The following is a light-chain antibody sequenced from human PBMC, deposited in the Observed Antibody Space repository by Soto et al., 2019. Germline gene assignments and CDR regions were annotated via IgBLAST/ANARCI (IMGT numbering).Light chain of an antibody. J-gene: IGKJ3*01. CDR1: LGISNY. V-gene: IGKV1-27*01. CDR2: AAS. CDR3: QNYNWPPFT. Sequence: DIQMTQSPSSLSASVGDRVTISCRASLGISNYLAWYQQKPGKAPRLLIYAASSLQSGVSFRFTGSGSGTDFTLTISSLQPEDVATYYCQNYNWPPFTFGPGTKVDIK.